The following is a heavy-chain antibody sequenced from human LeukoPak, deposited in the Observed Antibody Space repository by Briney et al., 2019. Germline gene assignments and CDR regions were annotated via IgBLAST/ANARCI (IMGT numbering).Heavy chain of an antibody. CDR1: GESISGFY. J-gene: IGHJ4*02. Sequence: SETLSLTCTVSGESISGFYWTWIRQPPGKGLEWIGYIYYSGSTNYNPSLKSRVTISVDTSKNQFSLKLSSVTAADTAVYYCARDRYGETFHYWGQGTLVTVSS. CDR2: IYYSGST. CDR3: ARDRYGETFHY. D-gene: IGHD4-17*01. V-gene: IGHV4-59*01.